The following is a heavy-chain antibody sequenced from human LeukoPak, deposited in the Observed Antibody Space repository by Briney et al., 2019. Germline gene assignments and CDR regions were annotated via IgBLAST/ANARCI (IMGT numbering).Heavy chain of an antibody. Sequence: ESGPTLVNPTQPLTLTCTFSGFSLRSNAVGVGWIRQPPVKALEWLALIYGDDNKRYSPSLKSRLTVTKDSSKNQVVLTMTNMDPVDTATYFCAHDDPGYYGMDIWGKGTTVTVSS. J-gene: IGHJ6*04. CDR1: GFSLRSNAVG. D-gene: IGHD1-1*01. CDR3: AHDDPGYYGMDI. V-gene: IGHV2-5*02. CDR2: IYGDDNK.